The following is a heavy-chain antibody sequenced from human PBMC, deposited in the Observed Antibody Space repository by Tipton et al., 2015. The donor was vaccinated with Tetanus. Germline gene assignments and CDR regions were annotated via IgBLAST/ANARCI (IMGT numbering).Heavy chain of an antibody. CDR1: GGSISSRSYY. CDR3: TRDSGSGYVGDF. V-gene: IGHV4-31*03. J-gene: IGHJ4*02. CDR2: IYYTGST. Sequence: TLSLTCTVSGGSISSRSYYWSWIRQHPVKGLEWIGYIYYTGSTYYNPSLKSRVIISADTSKNQFSLKLSSVTAADTAVYYCTRDSGSGYVGDFWGQGTLVTVSS. D-gene: IGHD5-12*01.